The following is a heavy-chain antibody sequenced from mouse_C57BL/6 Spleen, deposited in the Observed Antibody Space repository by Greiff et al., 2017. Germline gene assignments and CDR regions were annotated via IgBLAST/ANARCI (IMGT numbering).Heavy chain of an antibody. CDR1: GYTFTGYW. Sequence: VKLVESGAELMKPGASVKLSCKATGYTFTGYWIEWVKQRPGHGLKWIGEILPGSGSTNDNEKFKGKATFTADTSSNTAYMQRSSLTTEDSAIDYCARNGGPAWFAYWGQGTLVTVSA. D-gene: IGHD3-3*01. J-gene: IGHJ3*01. CDR3: ARNGGPAWFAY. CDR2: ILPGSGST. V-gene: IGHV1-9*01.